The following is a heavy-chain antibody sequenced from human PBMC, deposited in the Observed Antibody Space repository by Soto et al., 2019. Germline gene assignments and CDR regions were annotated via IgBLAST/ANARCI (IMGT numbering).Heavy chain of an antibody. J-gene: IGHJ4*02. CDR3: ARFRDYFGC. CDR2: IKPDGSEK. D-gene: IGHD2-21*01. V-gene: IGHV3-7*01. Sequence: GVSLRLSCVASGFTFSSYWMTWVRQAPGKGLEWVANIKPDGSEKNYVDSVEGRFTISRDNVENSLYLQMNNLRAEDTAVYYCARFRDYFGCWGQGTLVTVSS. CDR1: GFTFSSYW.